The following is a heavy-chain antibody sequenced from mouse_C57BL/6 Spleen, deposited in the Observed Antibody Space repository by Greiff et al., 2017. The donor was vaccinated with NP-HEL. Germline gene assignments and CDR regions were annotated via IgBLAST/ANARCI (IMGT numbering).Heavy chain of an antibody. J-gene: IGHJ1*03. Sequence: QVQLQQPGAELVKPGASVKLSCKASGYTFTSYWMHWVKQRPGRGLEWIGRIDPNSGGTKYNEQFKSKATLTVDKPSSTAYMQLSSLTSENSALYYCARSGVYYYGSSPWYFDVWGTGTTVTVSS. D-gene: IGHD1-1*01. CDR1: GYTFTSYW. CDR3: ARSGVYYYGSSPWYFDV. CDR2: IDPNSGGT. V-gene: IGHV1-72*01.